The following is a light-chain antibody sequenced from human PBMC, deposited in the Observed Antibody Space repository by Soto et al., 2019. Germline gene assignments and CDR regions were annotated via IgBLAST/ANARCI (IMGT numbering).Light chain of an antibody. J-gene: IGKJ1*01. CDR3: QHYGTSPRT. Sequence: EIVLTQSPATLSLSPGERATLSCGASQSVSGSYLAWYQQKPGLAPRLLTYDAFSRATGIPARFSGGGSGTDFALTISRLVPEDFAVYYLQHYGTSPRTFGQGTKVDIK. V-gene: IGKV3D-20*01. CDR1: QSVSGSY. CDR2: DAF.